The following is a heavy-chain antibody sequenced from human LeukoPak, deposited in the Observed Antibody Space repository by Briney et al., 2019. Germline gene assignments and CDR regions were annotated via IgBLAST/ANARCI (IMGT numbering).Heavy chain of an antibody. CDR2: IYYSGST. Sequence: PSETLSLTCTVSGYSISSGYYWGWIRQPPGKGLEWIGYIYYSGSTNYNPSLKSRVTISVDTSKNQFSLKLSSVTAADTAVYYCASSSVQLWFYYWGQGTLVTVSS. V-gene: IGHV4-61*01. J-gene: IGHJ4*02. CDR1: GYSISSGYY. CDR3: ASSSVQLWFYY. D-gene: IGHD5-18*01.